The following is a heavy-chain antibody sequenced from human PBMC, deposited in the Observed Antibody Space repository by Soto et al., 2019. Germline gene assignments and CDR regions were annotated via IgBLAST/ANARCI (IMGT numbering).Heavy chain of an antibody. CDR3: ARWGTYSSSWYKFGMDV. CDR2: IYYSGST. J-gene: IGHJ6*02. CDR1: GGSISSSSYY. Sequence: PSETLSLTCTVSGGSISSSSYYWGWIRQPPGKGLEWIGSIYYSGSTYYNPSLKSRVTISVDTSKNQFSLKLSSVTAADTAVYYCARWGTYSSSWYKFGMDVWGQGTTVTVSS. D-gene: IGHD6-13*01. V-gene: IGHV4-39*01.